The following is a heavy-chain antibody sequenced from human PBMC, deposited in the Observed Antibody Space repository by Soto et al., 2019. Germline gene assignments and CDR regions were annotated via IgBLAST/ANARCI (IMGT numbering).Heavy chain of an antibody. J-gene: IGHJ4*01. D-gene: IGHD3-22*01. V-gene: IGHV4-59*08. CDR1: DSPISSYY. CDR3: ARLGGYYQALAY. CDR2: IYYTGTT. Sequence: PSETLSLTCTLSDSPISSYYWGWFRQPPGLGLEWVGYIYYTGTTTYNPSLRSRVAISLDASKSQFSLNLTSVTAADTAVYFCARLGGYYQALAYWGTGALVTVSS.